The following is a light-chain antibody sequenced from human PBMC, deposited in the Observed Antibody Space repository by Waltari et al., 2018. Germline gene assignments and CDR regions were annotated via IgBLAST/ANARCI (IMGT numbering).Light chain of an antibody. J-gene: IGLJ2*01. CDR3: HSRVVSNVRGA. CDR1: SLRSYD. V-gene: IGLV3-19*01. CDR2: GKD. Sequence: SSALTHDPPMSVALGQTVKITCQGNSLRSYDASWYQQKPGPVPKLVIYGKDNRPSEIPDRFSGSTSGNTASLTITGSQAEDEADYYCHSRVVSNVRGAFGGGTKLTVL.